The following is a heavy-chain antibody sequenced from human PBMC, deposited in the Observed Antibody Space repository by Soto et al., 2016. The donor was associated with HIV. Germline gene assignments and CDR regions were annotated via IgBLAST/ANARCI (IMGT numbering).Heavy chain of an antibody. V-gene: IGHV3-21*01. CDR1: GFTFSTYS. Sequence: EVRLVESGGGLVKPGGSLRLSCAASGFTFSTYSMNWVRQAPGKGLEWVSSISSSSSYIYYGDSVKGRFTISRDNAKNSLYLQMNSLRAEDTAVYYCARVGDTDDYWGQGTLVHRLL. CDR2: ISSSSSYI. CDR3: ARVGDTDDY. J-gene: IGHJ4*02. D-gene: IGHD4-17*01.